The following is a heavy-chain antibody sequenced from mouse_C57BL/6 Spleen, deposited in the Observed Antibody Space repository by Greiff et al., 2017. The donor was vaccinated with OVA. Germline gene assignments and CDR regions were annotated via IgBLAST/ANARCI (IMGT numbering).Heavy chain of an antibody. CDR3: AGGDYDGAWFAY. CDR2: ISSGSSTI. D-gene: IGHD2-4*01. V-gene: IGHV5-17*01. CDR1: GFTFSDYG. J-gene: IGHJ3*01. Sequence: EVQLQESGGGLVKPGGSLKLSCAASGFTFSDYGMHWVRQAPEKGLEWVAYISSGSSTIYYADTVKGRFTISRDNAKNTLFLQMTSLRSEDTAMYYCAGGDYDGAWFAYWGQGTLVTVSA.